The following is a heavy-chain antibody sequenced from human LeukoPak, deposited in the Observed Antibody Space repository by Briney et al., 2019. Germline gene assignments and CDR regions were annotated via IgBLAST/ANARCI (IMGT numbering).Heavy chain of an antibody. CDR2: ISSSSSTI. D-gene: IGHD6-13*01. V-gene: IGHV3-48*01. Sequence: GGSLRLSCAASGFTFSSYSMNWGRQAPGKGLEWVSYISSSSSTIYYADSVKGRFTISRDNAKNSLYLQMNSLRAEDTAVYYCASRSGIAAAGAQVYWGQGTLVTVSS. CDR1: GFTFSSYS. J-gene: IGHJ4*02. CDR3: ASRSGIAAAGAQVY.